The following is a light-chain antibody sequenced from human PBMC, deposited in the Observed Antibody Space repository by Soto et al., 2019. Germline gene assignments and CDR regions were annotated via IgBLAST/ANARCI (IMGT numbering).Light chain of an antibody. CDR1: QRLGSR. J-gene: IGKJ4*01. Sequence: DIQISRAPTTMTASVGARVTITCRASQRLGSRLACYHENAGPAPNLLIYDVSTLESGVSSRFSGSGSGTDFTLTISSLQSADFAVYYCQQYNNWPPDFGGGTMV. CDR3: QQYNNWPPD. CDR2: DVS. V-gene: IGKV1-5*01.